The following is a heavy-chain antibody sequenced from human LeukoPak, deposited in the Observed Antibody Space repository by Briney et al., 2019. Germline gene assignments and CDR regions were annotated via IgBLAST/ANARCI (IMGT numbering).Heavy chain of an antibody. Sequence: SVKVSCKASGGTFSSYAISWVRQAPGQGLEWMGGIIPIFGTANYAQKFQGRVTITTDESTSTAYMELSSLRSEDTAVYHCARWYSSSSGAFDYWGQGTLVTVSS. CDR3: ARWYSSSSGAFDY. CDR1: GGTFSSYA. D-gene: IGHD6-6*01. V-gene: IGHV1-69*05. CDR2: IIPIFGTA. J-gene: IGHJ4*02.